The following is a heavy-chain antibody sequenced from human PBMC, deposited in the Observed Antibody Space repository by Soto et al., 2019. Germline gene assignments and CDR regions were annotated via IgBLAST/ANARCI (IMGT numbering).Heavy chain of an antibody. CDR2: ISAYNGNT. Sequence: QVPLVQSGAEVKKPGASVKVSCKASGYTFPSYGISWVRPAPGQGLEGMGWISAYNGNTNYARKLQGRVTMTTDTSTSTAYMELRSLRSDDTAVYYCARVGGWGCSGGTSCFDYWGQGTLVTVSS. V-gene: IGHV1-18*01. CDR3: ARVGGWGCSGGTSCFDY. CDR1: GYTFPSYG. D-gene: IGHD2-15*01. J-gene: IGHJ4*02.